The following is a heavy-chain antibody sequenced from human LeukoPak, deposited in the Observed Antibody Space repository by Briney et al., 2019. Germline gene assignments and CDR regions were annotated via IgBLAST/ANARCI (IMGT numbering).Heavy chain of an antibody. CDR3: ASLLNGGVAHWFDP. CDR1: GDSVSSSSYY. V-gene: IGHV4-39*01. Sequence: PSETLSLTCTVSGDSVSSSSYYWGWIRQPPGKGLEWIGNIYYSGNTYYNSSLKSRVTISVDTSKNQFSLKLSSVTAADTAVYYCASLLNGGVAHWFDPWGQGTLVTVSS. J-gene: IGHJ5*02. D-gene: IGHD7-27*01. CDR2: IYYSGNT.